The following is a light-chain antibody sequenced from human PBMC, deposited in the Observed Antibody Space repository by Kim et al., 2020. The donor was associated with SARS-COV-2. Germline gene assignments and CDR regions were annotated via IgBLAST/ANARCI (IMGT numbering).Light chain of an antibody. J-gene: IGKJ5*01. V-gene: IGKV1-39*01. Sequence: DIQLTQSPSSLSASVGDRVTITCRASQSIDNYLNWYQHKPGKAPKPLIYAASSLHSGVPSRFSGSGSGTDFTLTISSLQPDDFATYFCQQSNTSVTFGQGTRLEIK. CDR2: AAS. CDR1: QSIDNY. CDR3: QQSNTSVT.